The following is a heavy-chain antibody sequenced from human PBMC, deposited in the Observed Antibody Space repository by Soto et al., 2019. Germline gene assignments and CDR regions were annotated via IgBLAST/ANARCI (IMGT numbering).Heavy chain of an antibody. D-gene: IGHD3-3*01. CDR1: GGSISSSSYY. V-gene: IGHV4-39*01. CDR3: ATLPITYYDFWSGYREGAWYMDV. CDR2: IYYSGST. Sequence: PSETLSLTCTVSGGSISSSSYYWGWIRQPPGKGLEWIGSIYYSGSTYYNPSLKSRVTISVDTSKNQFSLKLSSVTAADTAVYYCATLPITYYDFWSGYREGAWYMDVRGKGTSVTVSS. J-gene: IGHJ6*03.